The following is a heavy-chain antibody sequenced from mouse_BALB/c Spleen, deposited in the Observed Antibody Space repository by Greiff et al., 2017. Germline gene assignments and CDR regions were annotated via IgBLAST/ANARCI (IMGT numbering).Heavy chain of an antibody. J-gene: IGHJ2*01. CDR1: GFTFSSYG. CDR3: ARDRIYFDY. CDR2: INSNGGST. V-gene: IGHV5-6-3*01. Sequence: EVMLVESGGGLVQPGGSLKLSCAASGFTFSSYGMSWVRQTPDKRLELVATINSNGGSTYYPDSVKGRFTISRDNAKNTLYLQMSSLKSEDTAMYYCARDRIYFDYWGQGTTLTVSS.